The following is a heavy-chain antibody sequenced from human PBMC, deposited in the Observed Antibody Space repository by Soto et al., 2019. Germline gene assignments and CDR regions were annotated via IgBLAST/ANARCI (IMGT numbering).Heavy chain of an antibody. CDR3: AKVRYSSPMGYYYGMDV. CDR2: IIPIFGTA. Sequence: SVKVSCKASRVAFSKFIVTWVRQAPGLGLEWVGGIIPIFGTANYAQKFQGRVTITADESTSTSYMEVNNLRSEDTAVYYCAKVRYSSPMGYYYGMDVWGQGTTVTVS. V-gene: IGHV1-69*13. D-gene: IGHD6-19*01. J-gene: IGHJ6*02. CDR1: RVAFSKFI.